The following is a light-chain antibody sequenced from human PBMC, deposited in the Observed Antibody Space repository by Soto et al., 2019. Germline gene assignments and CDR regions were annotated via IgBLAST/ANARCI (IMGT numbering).Light chain of an antibody. J-gene: IGKJ1*01. Sequence: EIVMTQSPATLSVSPVERATLSCRASQNVRSNLAWYQQKPGQAPRLLIYGASTRATGIPDRFSGSGSGTDFTLTISRLEPEDFAVYYCQQYGSWTFGQGTKVDIK. CDR2: GAS. V-gene: IGKV3D-15*01. CDR3: QQYGSWT. CDR1: QNVRSN.